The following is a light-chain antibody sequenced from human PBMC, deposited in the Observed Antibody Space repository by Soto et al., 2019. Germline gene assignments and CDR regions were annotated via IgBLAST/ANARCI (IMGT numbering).Light chain of an antibody. CDR2: AAS. CDR1: QGITSY. Sequence: DIQLTQSPSFLSASVGDRVTITCRASQGITSYLAWYQQKSGKAPKLLIYAASTLQSGVPSRFSGSGSGTEFTLTISSLQPEDCATYYCQQLNSYPLTFGGGTKVEIK. J-gene: IGKJ4*01. CDR3: QQLNSYPLT. V-gene: IGKV1-9*01.